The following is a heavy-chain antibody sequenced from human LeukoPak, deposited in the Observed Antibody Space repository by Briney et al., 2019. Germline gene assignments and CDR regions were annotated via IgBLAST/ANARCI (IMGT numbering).Heavy chain of an antibody. CDR3: AKDGSYYMIDY. Sequence: PGGSLRLSCAASGFTFSTYGMHWVRQAPGKGLEWVAFIHYDGSNHYYADSVKGRFTISRDYSKNTLSLQMNSLRAEDTAVYYCAKDGSYYMIDYWGQGTLVTVSS. J-gene: IGHJ4*02. D-gene: IGHD3-10*01. V-gene: IGHV3-30*02. CDR2: IHYDGSNH. CDR1: GFTFSTYG.